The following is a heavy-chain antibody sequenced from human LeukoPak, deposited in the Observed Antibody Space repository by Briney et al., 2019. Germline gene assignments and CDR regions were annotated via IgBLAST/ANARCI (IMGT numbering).Heavy chain of an antibody. V-gene: IGHV3-7*01. CDR2: IKQDGSEK. J-gene: IGHJ4*02. CDR1: GFTFSSYW. Sequence: GGSLRLSCAASGFTFSSYWMSWVRQAPGKGLEWVANIKQDGSEKYYVDSVKGRFTISRGNAKNSLYLQMNSLRAEDTAVYYCARVYYIGVIDYWGQGTLVTVSS. CDR3: ARVYYIGVIDY. D-gene: IGHD3-10*01.